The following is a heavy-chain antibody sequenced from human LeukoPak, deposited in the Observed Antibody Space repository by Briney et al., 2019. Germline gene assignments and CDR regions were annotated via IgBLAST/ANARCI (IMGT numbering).Heavy chain of an antibody. CDR2: ISSSGSTI. D-gene: IGHD3-9*01. Sequence: GGSLRLSCAASGFTFSSYGMSWVRQAPGKGLEWVSYISSSGSTIYYADSVKGRFTISRDNAKNSLYLQMNSLRAEDTAVCYCARDFPLSDDWLKPYYYYYMDVWGKGTTVTISS. CDR1: GFTFSSYG. J-gene: IGHJ6*03. V-gene: IGHV3-48*04. CDR3: ARDFPLSDDWLKPYYYYYMDV.